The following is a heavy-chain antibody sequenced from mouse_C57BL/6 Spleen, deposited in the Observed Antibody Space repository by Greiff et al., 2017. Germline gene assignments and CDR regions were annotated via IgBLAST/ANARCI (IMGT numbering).Heavy chain of an antibody. CDR2: IRNKANGYTT. Sequence: EVHLVESGGGLVQPGGSLSLSCAASGFTFTDYYMSWVRQPPGKALEWLGFIRNKANGYTTEDSASVKGRFTIYRDNSQSILYLQMNALRAEDSATYDCARVYAHYGSLDYWGQGTTLTVSS. J-gene: IGHJ2*01. CDR1: GFTFTDYY. CDR3: ARVYAHYGSLDY. D-gene: IGHD1-1*01. V-gene: IGHV7-3*01.